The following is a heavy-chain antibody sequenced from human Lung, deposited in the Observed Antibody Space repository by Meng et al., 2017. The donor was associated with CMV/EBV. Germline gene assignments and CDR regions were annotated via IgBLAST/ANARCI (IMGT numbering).Heavy chain of an antibody. CDR1: GGSFSSYY. CDR3: ARGNYYYGLDV. V-gene: IGHV4-59*01. J-gene: IGHJ6*02. CDR2: VYYSGTT. Sequence: SXTLSLXCTISGGSFSSYYCSWIRQSPGKGLEWIGYVYYSGTTNYNPSFKSRIYISIDTSKNQFSLELSSVTAADTAVYYCARGNYYYGLDVWGQGTPVTVSS.